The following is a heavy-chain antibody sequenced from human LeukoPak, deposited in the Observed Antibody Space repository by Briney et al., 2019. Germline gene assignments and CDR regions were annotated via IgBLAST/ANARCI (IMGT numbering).Heavy chain of an antibody. D-gene: IGHD4-17*01. Sequence: GGSLRLSCAASGFTFSSYGMHWVRQAPGKGLEWVAFIRYDGSNKYYADSVKGRFTISRDNSKNTLYLQMNSLRAEDTAAYYCAKVEGNGDYVFDYWGQGTLVTVSS. CDR3: AKVEGNGDYVFDY. CDR2: IRYDGSNK. J-gene: IGHJ4*02. V-gene: IGHV3-30*02. CDR1: GFTFSSYG.